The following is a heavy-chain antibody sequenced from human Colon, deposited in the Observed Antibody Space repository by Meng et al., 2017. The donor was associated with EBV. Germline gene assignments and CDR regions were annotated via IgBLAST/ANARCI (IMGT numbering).Heavy chain of an antibody. D-gene: IGHD1-26*01. CDR2: IDDSGST. V-gene: IGHV4-4*02. CDR3: ARGKQDAWELLAY. Sequence: QLWLQEPGPAPVKPSATLSLTCGVSGVSISSNIRWTWVRQPPGKGLEWIGDIDDSGSTNYNPSLNSRISISLDKSKNHFSLKVNSVTAADTAVYYCARGKQDAWELLAYWGQGALVTVSS. CDR1: GVSISSNIR. J-gene: IGHJ4*02.